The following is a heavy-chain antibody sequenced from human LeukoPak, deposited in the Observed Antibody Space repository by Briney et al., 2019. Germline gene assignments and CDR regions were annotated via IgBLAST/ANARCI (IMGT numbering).Heavy chain of an antibody. J-gene: IGHJ3*02. D-gene: IGHD1-26*01. Sequence: SETLSLTCTVSGGSIRRYYWSWLRQPPGKGMEGIAYIYYSGSTSYNPSLKSRVTISADTSKNQFSLKLTSVTAADTAVYYCARVGSRGNAFDIWGQGTMVTVSS. CDR1: GGSIRRYY. V-gene: IGHV4-59*01. CDR3: ARVGSRGNAFDI. CDR2: IYYSGST.